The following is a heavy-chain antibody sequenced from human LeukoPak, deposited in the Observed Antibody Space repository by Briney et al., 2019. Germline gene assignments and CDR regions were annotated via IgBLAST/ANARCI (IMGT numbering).Heavy chain of an antibody. Sequence: GESLKIACKGSGNSFTNNWIAWVRQMPGKGLEWIGIINPDNSDTQYSLPFQGQVTISVDKSITTAYLQWSSLKASATAKYYCAKRRNDVYDTSAWAPDYWGQGTLVTVSS. V-gene: IGHV5-51*01. CDR2: INPDNSDT. J-gene: IGHJ4*02. CDR3: AKRRNDVYDTSAWAPDY. CDR1: GNSFTNNW. D-gene: IGHD3-3*01.